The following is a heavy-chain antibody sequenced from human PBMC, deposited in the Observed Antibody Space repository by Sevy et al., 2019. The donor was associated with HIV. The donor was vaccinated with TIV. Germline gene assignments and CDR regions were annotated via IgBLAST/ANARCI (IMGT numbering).Heavy chain of an antibody. V-gene: IGHV4-4*07. CDR3: ARTVAPAIRGAFDI. CDR1: GGSISTYY. D-gene: IGHD2-21*02. J-gene: IGHJ3*02. Sequence: SETLSLTCTVSGGSISTYYWSWVRQPAGKGLEWLGRIYTSGYTNYNPSLNSRVTMSIDTSKNQFSLKLSSVTAADTAIYYCARTVAPAIRGAFDIWGQGTMVTVSS. CDR2: IYTSGYT.